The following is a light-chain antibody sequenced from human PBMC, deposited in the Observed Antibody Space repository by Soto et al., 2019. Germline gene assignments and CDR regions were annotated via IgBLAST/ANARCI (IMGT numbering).Light chain of an antibody. V-gene: IGKV1-39*01. CDR1: QSISFY. CDR3: QQSYSIPIT. CDR2: AAS. J-gene: IGKJ5*01. Sequence: DIQMTQSPSSLSASVGDRVTITCRASQSISFYLNWYQQKPGKAHKVLIYAASNLQSGVPSRFSGSGSGTDFTLTISSLQHEDFATYYCQQSYSIPITFGQGTRREIK.